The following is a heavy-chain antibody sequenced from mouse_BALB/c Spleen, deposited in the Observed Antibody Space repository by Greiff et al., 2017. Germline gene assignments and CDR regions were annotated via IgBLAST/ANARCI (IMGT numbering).Heavy chain of an antibody. D-gene: IGHD1-1*01. CDR3: ATLTTVVPHYFDY. CDR1: GFSLTSYG. CDR2: IWAGGST. V-gene: IGHV2-9*02. J-gene: IGHJ2*01. Sequence: VMLVESGPGLVAPSQSLSITCTVSGFSLTSYGVHWVRQPPGKGLEWLGVIWAGGSTNYNSALMSRLSISKDNSKSQVFLKMNSLQTDDTAMYYCATLTTVVPHYFDYWGQGTTLTVSS.